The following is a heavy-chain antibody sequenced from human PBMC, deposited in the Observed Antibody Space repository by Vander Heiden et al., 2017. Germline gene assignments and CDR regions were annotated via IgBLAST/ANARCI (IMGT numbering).Heavy chain of an antibody. CDR3: AKDSSSWSNYYYGMDV. D-gene: IGHD6-13*01. Sequence: EVQLVESGGGLVQPGRSLRLSCAASGSTFDDYALHWVRQAPGKGLEWVSGISWNSGSIGYADSVKGRFTISRDNAKNSLYLQMNSLRAEDTALYYCAKDSSSWSNYYYGMDVWGQGTTVTVSS. J-gene: IGHJ6*02. V-gene: IGHV3-9*01. CDR2: ISWNSGSI. CDR1: GSTFDDYA.